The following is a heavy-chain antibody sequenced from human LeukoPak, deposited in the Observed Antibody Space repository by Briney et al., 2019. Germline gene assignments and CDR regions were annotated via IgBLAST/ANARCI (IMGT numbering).Heavy chain of an antibody. J-gene: IGHJ4*02. CDR2: INPSGGST. CDR1: GYTFTSYY. V-gene: IGHV1-46*01. CDR3: AKSFPAVAGKNPFDY. Sequence: ASVKVSCKASGYTFTSYYMHWVRQAPGQGLEWMGIINPSGGSTSYAQKFQGRVTMTRDTSTSTVYMELSSLRSEDTAVYYCAKSFPAVAGKNPFDYWGQGTLVTVSS. D-gene: IGHD6-19*01.